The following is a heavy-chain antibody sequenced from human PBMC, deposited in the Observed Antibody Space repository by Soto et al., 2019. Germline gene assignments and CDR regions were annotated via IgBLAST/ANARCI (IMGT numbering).Heavy chain of an antibody. Sequence: ASVKVSCKASGYTFTSYDINWVRQATGQGLEWMGWMNPNSGNTGYAQKFQGRVTMTRNTSISTAYMELSSLRSEDTAVYYCARGRAAGPYFGYWGQGTLVTVSS. CDR1: GYTFTSYD. CDR3: ARGRAAGPYFGY. D-gene: IGHD6-13*01. CDR2: MNPNSGNT. V-gene: IGHV1-8*01. J-gene: IGHJ4*02.